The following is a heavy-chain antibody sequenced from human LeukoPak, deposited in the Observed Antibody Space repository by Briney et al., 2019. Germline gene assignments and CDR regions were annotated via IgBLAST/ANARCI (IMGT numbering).Heavy chain of an antibody. CDR2: ISAYNGNT. D-gene: IGHD3-22*01. J-gene: IGHJ3*02. Sequence: ASVKVSCKASGYNFTGYYMHWVRQAPGQGLEWMGWISAYNGNTNYAQKLQGRVTMTTDTSTSTAYMELRSLRSDDTAVYYCASLKNYYDSSGYLVTDAFDIWGQGTMVTVSS. CDR1: GYNFTGYY. V-gene: IGHV1-18*04. CDR3: ASLKNYYDSSGYLVTDAFDI.